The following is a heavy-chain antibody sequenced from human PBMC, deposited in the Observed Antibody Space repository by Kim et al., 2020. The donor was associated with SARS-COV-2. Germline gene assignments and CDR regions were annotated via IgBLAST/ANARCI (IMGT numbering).Heavy chain of an antibody. CDR1: GYTFTSYG. CDR2: ISAYNGNT. Sequence: ASVKVSCKASGYTFTSYGISWVRQAPGQGLEWMGWISAYNGNTNYAQKLQGRVTMTTDTSTSTAYMELRSLRSDDTAVYYCARDHRGRIAAAGIWFDPWGQGTLVTVSS. D-gene: IGHD6-13*01. V-gene: IGHV1-18*04. J-gene: IGHJ5*02. CDR3: ARDHRGRIAAAGIWFDP.